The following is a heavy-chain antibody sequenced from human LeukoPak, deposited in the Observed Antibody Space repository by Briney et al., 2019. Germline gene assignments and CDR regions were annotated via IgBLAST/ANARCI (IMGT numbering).Heavy chain of an antibody. Sequence: GGSLRLSCAASGFTFSSYSMNWVRQAPGKGLEWVSSISSSSSYIYYADSVKGRFTISRDNAKNSLYLQMSSLRAEDTAVYYCAAMIGLDAFDIWGQGTMVTVSS. CDR1: GFTFSSYS. V-gene: IGHV3-21*01. J-gene: IGHJ3*02. CDR2: ISSSSSYI. CDR3: AAMIGLDAFDI. D-gene: IGHD3-22*01.